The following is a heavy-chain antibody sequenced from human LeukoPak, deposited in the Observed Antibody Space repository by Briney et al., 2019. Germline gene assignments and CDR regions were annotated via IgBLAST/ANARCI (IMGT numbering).Heavy chain of an antibody. V-gene: IGHV4-34*01. J-gene: IGHJ5*02. CDR1: GGSFSGYY. D-gene: IGHD2-15*01. CDR2: INHSGST. Sequence: PSEALSLTCAVYGGSFSGYYWSWIRQPPGKGLEWIGEINHSGSTNYNPSLKSRVTISVDTSKNQFSLKLSSVTAADTAVYYCARLAPYCSGGSCYKVHPRGWFDPWGQGTLVTVSS. CDR3: ARLAPYCSGGSCYKVHPRGWFDP.